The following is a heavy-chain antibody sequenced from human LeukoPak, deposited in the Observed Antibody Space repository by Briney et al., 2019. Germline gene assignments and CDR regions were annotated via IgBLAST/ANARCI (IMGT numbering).Heavy chain of an antibody. Sequence: PSETLSLTCTVSGGSINSYYWSWIRQPPGKGLEWIGYIYYSGSTNYNPSLKSRVTISIDTSKNQFSLKLSSVTAADTAVYYCARLGAPAYCGGDCYRYYFDYWGQGTLVTVSS. CDR2: IYYSGST. CDR3: ARLGAPAYCGGDCYRYYFDY. V-gene: IGHV4-59*08. CDR1: GGSINSYY. D-gene: IGHD2-21*02. J-gene: IGHJ4*02.